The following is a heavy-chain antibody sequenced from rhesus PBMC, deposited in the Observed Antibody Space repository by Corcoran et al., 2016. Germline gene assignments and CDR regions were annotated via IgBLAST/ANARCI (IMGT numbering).Heavy chain of an antibody. J-gene: IGHJ4*01. Sequence: QVQLQESGPGLVKPSETLSLTCAVSGGSISSRNWWSWIRQPPGKGMEWIGNSGGISGSTSYNPSLKRRVTISKDTSKNQFSLKLSSVTAADTAVYYCARLVGIAAAGTFRGVPRAPYCFDYWGQGVLVTVSS. CDR2: SGGISGST. CDR1: GGSISSRNW. V-gene: IGHV4-65*02. D-gene: IGHD6-25*01. CDR3: ARLVGIAAAGTFRGVPRAPYCFDY.